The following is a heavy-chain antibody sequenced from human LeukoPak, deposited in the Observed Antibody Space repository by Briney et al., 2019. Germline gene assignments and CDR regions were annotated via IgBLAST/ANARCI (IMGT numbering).Heavy chain of an antibody. CDR2: IYSGGST. D-gene: IGHD3-22*01. CDR1: GFIVSNNY. J-gene: IGHJ6*02. V-gene: IGHV3-53*01. CDR3: ATAPYYYDGSGFLHYYGMDV. Sequence: AGSLRLSCAGSGFIVSNNYMTWVRQAPGKGLEWVSNIYSGGSTYYADSVTGRFTVSTDDSKNTLYLPMNSLRAEDTAVYYCATAPYYYDGSGFLHYYGMDVWGQGTTVTVSS.